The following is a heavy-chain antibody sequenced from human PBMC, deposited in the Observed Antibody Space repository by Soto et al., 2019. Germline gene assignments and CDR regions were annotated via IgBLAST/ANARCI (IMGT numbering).Heavy chain of an antibody. D-gene: IGHD5-12*01. CDR2: VYDLDGT. Sequence: DVQLVESGGGLIQPGGSLRLSCVASGLTVSGKKYMAWVRQAPGKGPGWVSGVYDLDGTYYADSVRGRFTTSIDSSRTTVYLQMRDLRPEDTALYFCATWHLREPAYDIWGQGTMVTVSS. J-gene: IGHJ3*02. CDR3: ATWHLREPAYDI. V-gene: IGHV3-53*01. CDR1: GLTVSGKKY.